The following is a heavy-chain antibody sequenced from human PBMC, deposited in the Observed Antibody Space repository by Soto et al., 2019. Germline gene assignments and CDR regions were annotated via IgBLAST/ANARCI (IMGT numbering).Heavy chain of an antibody. CDR1: GFTFNSYS. Sequence: EVQLVESGGGLVQPGGSLRLSCVASGFTFNSYSMNWVRQAPGKGLEWISYINSGSTSVFYADSVKCRFTISRDNAKNSLYLQMNSLKAEDTAVYYCASSTSPDAYWGQGSLVTVSS. J-gene: IGHJ4*02. D-gene: IGHD2-2*01. CDR2: INSGSTSV. V-gene: IGHV3-48*01. CDR3: ASSTSPDAY.